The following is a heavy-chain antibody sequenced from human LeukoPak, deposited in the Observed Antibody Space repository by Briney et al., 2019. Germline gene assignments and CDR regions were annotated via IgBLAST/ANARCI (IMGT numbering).Heavy chain of an antibody. CDR2: IYYSGST. J-gene: IGHJ4*02. CDR3: ARAGQGYCTSASCYLSLDY. CDR1: GGSISSYY. D-gene: IGHD2-2*01. V-gene: IGHV4-39*07. Sequence: PSETLSLTCTVSGGSISSYYWSWIRQPPGKGLEWIGSIYYSGSTYYNPSLKSRVTISVDTSKNQFSLKLSSVTAADTAVYYCARAGQGYCTSASCYLSLDYWGQGTLVTVSS.